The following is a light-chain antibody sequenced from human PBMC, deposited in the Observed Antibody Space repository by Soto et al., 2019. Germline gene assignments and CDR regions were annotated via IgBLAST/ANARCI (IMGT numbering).Light chain of an antibody. CDR1: QGVSSSY. V-gene: IGKV3D-7*01. CDR2: GAS. J-gene: IGKJ4*01. CDR3: PLSANLLLS. Sequence: TQSPSTLTIYHGEAVTLSCRVSQGVSSSYLAWYRQKPGQAPRLLIYGASTRVTGIPDRFSGSGSGAEFTLTINSLQSEDFAVYYSPLSANLLLSFGGG.